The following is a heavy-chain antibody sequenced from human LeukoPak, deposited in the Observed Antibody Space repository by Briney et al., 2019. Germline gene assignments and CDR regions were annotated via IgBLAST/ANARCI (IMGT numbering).Heavy chain of an antibody. CDR2: ISGSGGST. D-gene: IGHD5-18*01. J-gene: IGHJ3*01. V-gene: IGHV3-23*01. CDR3: AKDIGYSYGPSS. Sequence: QAGGSLRLSCAASGFTFSSYAMSWVRQAPGKGLEWVSAISGSGGSTYYADSVKGRFTISRDNSKDTLYLQMNSLRAEDTAVYYCAKDIGYSYGPSSWGQGTMVTVSS. CDR1: GFTFSSYA.